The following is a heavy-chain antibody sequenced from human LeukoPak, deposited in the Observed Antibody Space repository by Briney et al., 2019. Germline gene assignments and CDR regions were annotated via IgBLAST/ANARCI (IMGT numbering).Heavy chain of an antibody. CDR2: ISAYNGNT. D-gene: IGHD6-19*01. CDR1: GYTFTSYG. Sequence: ASVKVSCKASGYTFTSYGISWVRQAPGQGLEWMGWISAYNGNTNYAQKLQGRVTMTTDTSTSTAYMELRSLRSDDTAVYYCARDTEMAVAGTGSDYWGQGTLVTVSS. J-gene: IGHJ4*02. V-gene: IGHV1-18*01. CDR3: ARDTEMAVAGTGSDY.